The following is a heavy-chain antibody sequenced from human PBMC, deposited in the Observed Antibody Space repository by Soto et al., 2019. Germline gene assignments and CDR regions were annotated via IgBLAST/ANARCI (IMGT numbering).Heavy chain of an antibody. CDR3: AKLAAYNSGHY. V-gene: IGHV3-23*01. J-gene: IGHJ4*02. Sequence: DVQLLESGGGLVQPGGSLRLSCVASGVTFSIYTLNWARQAPGKGLVWVSTVTGTGSSTYYADSVKGRFTISRDNSKSTLFLPMNSMRAADTAIYFWAKLAAYNSGHYWGQGTLVIVSS. CDR1: GVTFSIYT. CDR2: VTGTGSST. D-gene: IGHD5-18*01.